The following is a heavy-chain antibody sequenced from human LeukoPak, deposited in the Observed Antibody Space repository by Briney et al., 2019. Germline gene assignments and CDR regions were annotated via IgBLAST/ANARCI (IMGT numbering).Heavy chain of an antibody. CDR3: ARDGGPIAAAAAGFDY. Sequence: GGSLRLSCAASGFTVSTNYMSWVRQAPGKGLEWVSSISSSSSYIYYADSVKGRFTISRDNAKNSLYLQMNSLRAEDTAVYYCARDGGPIAAAAAGFDYWGQGTLVTVSS. CDR1: GFTVSTNY. J-gene: IGHJ4*02. V-gene: IGHV3-21*01. D-gene: IGHD6-13*01. CDR2: ISSSSSYI.